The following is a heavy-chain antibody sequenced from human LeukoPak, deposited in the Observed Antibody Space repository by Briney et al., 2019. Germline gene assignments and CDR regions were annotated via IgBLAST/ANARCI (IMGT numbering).Heavy chain of an antibody. Sequence: PGGSLRLSCAASGFTFSSHWMSWVRQAPGKGLEWVGRSNSKSDGGTTDYAAPVKGRFSISRDDSKNTLYLQMSNLKTDDTGVYYCATGGGTADYWGQGTLVTVTS. V-gene: IGHV3-15*01. CDR2: SNSKSDGGTT. CDR1: GFTFSSHW. J-gene: IGHJ4*02. D-gene: IGHD3-16*01. CDR3: ATGGGTADY.